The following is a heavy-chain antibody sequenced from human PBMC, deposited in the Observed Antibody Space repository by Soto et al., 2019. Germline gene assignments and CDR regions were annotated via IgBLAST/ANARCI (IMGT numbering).Heavy chain of an antibody. CDR2: ISAYNGNT. CDR3: ARDLVPGYTGFSDY. Sequence: ASVKVSCKASGYTFTSYGISWVRQAPGQGLEWMGWISAYNGNTNYAQKLQGRVTMTTDTSSTTAYMELRSLTSDDTAVYYCARDLVPGYTGFSDYWGQGTLVTVSS. V-gene: IGHV1-18*01. CDR1: GYTFTSYG. D-gene: IGHD5-12*01. J-gene: IGHJ4*02.